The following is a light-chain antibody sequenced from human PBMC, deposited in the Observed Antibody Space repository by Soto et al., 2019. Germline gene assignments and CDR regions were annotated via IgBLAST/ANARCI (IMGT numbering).Light chain of an antibody. V-gene: IGKV3-15*01. Sequence: EIVLTQSPGTLSLSPGERATLSCRASQSVSSSYLAWYQHKPGQAPRLLIYGANTKATGIPARFSGSGSGTEFTLSISSLQSEDFAVYYCQQYNNWPPLTFGGGTKV. CDR3: QQYNNWPPLT. CDR1: QSVSSSY. J-gene: IGKJ4*01. CDR2: GAN.